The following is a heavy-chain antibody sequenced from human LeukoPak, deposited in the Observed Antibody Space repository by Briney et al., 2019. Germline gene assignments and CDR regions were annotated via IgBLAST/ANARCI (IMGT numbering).Heavy chain of an antibody. CDR3: ARESHGSFVY. Sequence: GGSLRLSCAASGFSFSTYYGNWVRQAPGKGLEWVSCISSSSTYIYYADSVRGRFAISRDNAKNSLYLQMNSLRAEDTAVYYCARESHGSFVYWGQGNLVTVSS. CDR2: ISSSSTYI. J-gene: IGHJ4*02. CDR1: GFSFSTYY. V-gene: IGHV3-21*01.